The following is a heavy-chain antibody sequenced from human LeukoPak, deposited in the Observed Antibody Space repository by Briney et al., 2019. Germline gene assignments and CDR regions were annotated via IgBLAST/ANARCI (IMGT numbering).Heavy chain of an antibody. V-gene: IGHV3-48*03. D-gene: IGHD6-13*01. CDR1: GFTFSSYE. J-gene: IGHJ6*03. CDR3: ARSIEYSSSWYNYYYYYYMDV. Sequence: AGGSLRLSCAASGFTFSSYEMNWVRQAPGKGLEWVSYISSSGSTIYYADSVKGRFTISRDNAKNSLYLQMNSLRAEDTAVYYCARSIEYSSSWYNYYYYYYMDVWGKGTTVTVSS. CDR2: ISSSGSTI.